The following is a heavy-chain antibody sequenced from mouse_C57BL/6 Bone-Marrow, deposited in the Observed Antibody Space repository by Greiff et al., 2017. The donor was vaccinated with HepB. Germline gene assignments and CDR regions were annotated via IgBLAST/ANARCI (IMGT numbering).Heavy chain of an antibody. CDR2: INPNNGGT. Sequence: EVQLQQSGPELVKPGASVKIPCKASGYTFTDYNMDWVKQSHGKSLEWIGDINPNNGGTIYNQKFKGKATLTVDKSSSTAYMELLSLTSEDTAVYYCAIYYDYDDGAYYAMDYWGQGTSVTVSS. CDR1: GYTFTDYN. CDR3: AIYYDYDDGAYYAMDY. V-gene: IGHV1-18*01. J-gene: IGHJ4*01. D-gene: IGHD2-4*01.